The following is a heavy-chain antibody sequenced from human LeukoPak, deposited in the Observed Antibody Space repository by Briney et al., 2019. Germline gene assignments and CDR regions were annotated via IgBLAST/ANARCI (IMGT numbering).Heavy chain of an antibody. CDR1: GYSISSGYY. CDR2: INHSGST. Sequence: SETLSLTCAVSGYSISSGYYWGWIRQPPGKGLEWSGEINHSGSTNYNPSLKSRVTISVDTSKNQFSLKLSSVTAADTAVYYCARGPLGITMVRGAKLDYWGQGTLVTVSS. CDR3: ARGPLGITMVRGAKLDY. J-gene: IGHJ4*02. D-gene: IGHD3-10*01. V-gene: IGHV4-38-2*01.